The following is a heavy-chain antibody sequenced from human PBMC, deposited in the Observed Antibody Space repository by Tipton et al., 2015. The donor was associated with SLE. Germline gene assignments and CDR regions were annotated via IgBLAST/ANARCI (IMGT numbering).Heavy chain of an antibody. J-gene: IGHJ5*02. D-gene: IGHD6-6*01. CDR1: GASIGSHH. CDR3: ARGGASSKWLDP. V-gene: IGHV4-59*11. CDR2: INHSGST. Sequence: LRLSCTVSGASIGSHHWTWIRQPPGKGLEWIGEINHSGSTNYNPSLKSRVAISIDTSKNQFSLKLSSVTAADTAVYYCARGGASSKWLDPWGQGILVTVSS.